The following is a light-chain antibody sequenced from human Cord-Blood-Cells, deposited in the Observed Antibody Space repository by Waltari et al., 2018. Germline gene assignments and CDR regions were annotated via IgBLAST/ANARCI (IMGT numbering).Light chain of an antibody. CDR1: QSVSSSY. Sequence: EIVLTQSPGTLSLYPGERATLSCRASQSVSSSYSAWYQQKPGQAPRLLIYGASSRATGIPDRFSGSGSGTDFTLTISRLEPEDFAVYYCQQYGSSPTFGGGTKVEIK. CDR2: GAS. V-gene: IGKV3-20*01. J-gene: IGKJ4*01. CDR3: QQYGSSPT.